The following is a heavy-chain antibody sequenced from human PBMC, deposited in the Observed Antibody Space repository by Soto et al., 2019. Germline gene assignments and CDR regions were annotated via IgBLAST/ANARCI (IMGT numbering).Heavy chain of an antibody. D-gene: IGHD2-21*02. CDR1: GFTFSKYA. CDR3: EKDAVYGDGLWLVAD. Sequence: DVQLLESGGGLVQPGGSLRLSCAASGFTFSKYAMIWVRQAPGKGQEWVSDITGSGGTLEYAASVKGRFTISRANSKNMVYLQRNSLRAEGTAMYYCEKDAVYGDGLWLVADWGQGTPVTVS. CDR2: ITGSGGTL. J-gene: IGHJ4*02. V-gene: IGHV3-23*01.